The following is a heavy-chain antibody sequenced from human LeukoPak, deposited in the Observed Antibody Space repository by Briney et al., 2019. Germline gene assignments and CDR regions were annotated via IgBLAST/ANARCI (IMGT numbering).Heavy chain of an antibody. V-gene: IGHV3-11*04. CDR1: GFTFSDYY. Sequence: GGSLRLSCAASGFTFSDYYMSWIRQAPGKGLEWLSYISKNGKTIYYADSVKGRFTISRDNARKSVYLQMNSLRDEDTAVYYCARGDQYYYDSSGYYYRYFQHWGQGTLVTVSS. J-gene: IGHJ1*01. CDR3: ARGDQYYYDSSGYYYRYFQH. CDR2: ISKNGKTI. D-gene: IGHD3-22*01.